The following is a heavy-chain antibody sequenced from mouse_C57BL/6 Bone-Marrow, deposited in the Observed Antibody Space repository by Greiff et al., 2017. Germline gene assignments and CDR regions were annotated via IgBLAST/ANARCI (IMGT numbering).Heavy chain of an antibody. D-gene: IGHD2-5*01. Sequence: QVQLQQPGAELVKPGASVKMSCKASGYTFTSYWVTWVKQRPGQGLEWIGDIYPGSGSTNYNEKFKSKATLTVDTSSSTAYMQLRSLTSEDSAVYYCARYPYYSNFWYFHVWGTATTVTVSS. J-gene: IGHJ1*03. CDR2: IYPGSGST. V-gene: IGHV1-55*01. CDR1: GYTFTSYW. CDR3: ARYPYYSNFWYFHV.